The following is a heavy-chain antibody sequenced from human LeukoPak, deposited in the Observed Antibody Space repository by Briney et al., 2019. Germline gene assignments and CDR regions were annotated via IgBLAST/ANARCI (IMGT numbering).Heavy chain of an antibody. CDR1: GFTFSSYA. Sequence: GGSLRLSCSASGFTFSSYAMHWVRQAPGKGLEYVSAISSNGGSTYYADSVKGRFTISRDNSKNTLYLQMNSLRAEDTAVYYCARVEPQYSSGWSLLFDYWGQGTLVTVSS. J-gene: IGHJ4*02. CDR3: ARVEPQYSSGWSLLFDY. V-gene: IGHV3-64*04. D-gene: IGHD6-19*01. CDR2: ISSNGGST.